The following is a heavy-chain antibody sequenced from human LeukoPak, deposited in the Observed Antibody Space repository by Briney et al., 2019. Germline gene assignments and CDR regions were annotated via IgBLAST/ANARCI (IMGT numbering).Heavy chain of an antibody. CDR1: GGSISSNDYY. Sequence: SETLSLTCAVSGGSISSNDYYWGWVRQPPGKGLEWIGNILYSGNTFYHPSLKSRITIAVDTSKNQFSLKLSSVTAADTAVYYCSRYIRRRPQFDYWGQGTLVTVSS. J-gene: IGHJ4*02. CDR2: ILYSGNT. CDR3: SRYIRRRPQFDY. V-gene: IGHV4-39*01.